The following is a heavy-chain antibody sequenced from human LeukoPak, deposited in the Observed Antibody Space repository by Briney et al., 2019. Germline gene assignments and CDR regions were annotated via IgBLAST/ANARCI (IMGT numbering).Heavy chain of an antibody. D-gene: IGHD3-9*01. CDR1: GYSISSGYY. J-gene: IGHJ4*02. CDR2: IYHSGNT. Sequence: SETLSLTCTVSGYSISSGYYWGWIRQPPGKGPEWIGSIYHSGNTYYNPSLKSRVTISVDTSKNQFSLRLSSVTAADTAVYYCARARLARGNFDYWGQGTLVTVSS. CDR3: ARARLARGNFDY. V-gene: IGHV4-38-2*02.